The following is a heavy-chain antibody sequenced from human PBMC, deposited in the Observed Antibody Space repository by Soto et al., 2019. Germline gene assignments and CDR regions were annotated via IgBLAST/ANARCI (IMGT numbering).Heavy chain of an antibody. V-gene: IGHV3-30*18. CDR3: AEEPTVTTRSDYYYRMDV. J-gene: IGHJ6*02. CDR2: ISYDGSNK. CDR1: GFTFSNYG. Sequence: QVQLVESGGGVVQPGRSLRLSCAASGFTFSNYGMHWVRQAPGKGLEWVAVISYDGSNKYYADSVRGRFTVSRDNSKNTVYLQMKRLRAEDKAVYYCAEEPTVTTRSDYYYRMDVWGQGTTVTVSS. D-gene: IGHD4-17*01.